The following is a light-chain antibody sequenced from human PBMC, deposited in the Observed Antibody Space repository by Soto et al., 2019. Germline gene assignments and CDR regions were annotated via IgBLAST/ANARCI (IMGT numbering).Light chain of an antibody. J-gene: IGKJ2*01. CDR3: QKYNSAPHT. Sequence: DIQMTQSPSSLSASVGDRVTITCRASQGISNYLAWYQQKPGKVPKLLIYAASTLQSGVPSRLSGSGSGTEFTLTISSLQPEDVATYYCQKYNSAPHTFGQGLKLEIK. CDR2: AAS. V-gene: IGKV1-27*01. CDR1: QGISNY.